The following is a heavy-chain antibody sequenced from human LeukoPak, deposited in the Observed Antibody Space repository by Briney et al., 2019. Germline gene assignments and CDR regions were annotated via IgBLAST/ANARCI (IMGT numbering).Heavy chain of an antibody. D-gene: IGHD3-9*01. Sequence: GGSLRLSCAVSGFTFSSYTMNWVRQAPGKGLEWVASISSSTAYIYYADSLRGRFNSSRDNAKNTLYRQMNSLRAEDTAVYYCGRDLSSWSLWFDPWGQGTLVIVSS. CDR3: GRDLSSWSLWFDP. CDR1: GFTFSSYT. J-gene: IGHJ5*02. V-gene: IGHV3-21*01. CDR2: ISSSTAYI.